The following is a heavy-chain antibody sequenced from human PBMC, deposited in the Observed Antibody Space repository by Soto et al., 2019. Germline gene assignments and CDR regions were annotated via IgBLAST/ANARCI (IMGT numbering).Heavy chain of an antibody. CDR1: GFTFSDYY. V-gene: IGHV3-11*01. Sequence: QVQLVESGGVVVKPGGSLRLSCAASGFTFSDYYMSWIRQAPGKGLEWVSYISSSGSTIYYADSVKGRFTISRDNAKNSLYLQMNSLRAEDTAVYYCARDDYGDYLDSNWFDPWGQGTLVTVSS. CDR3: ARDDYGDYLDSNWFDP. J-gene: IGHJ5*02. CDR2: ISSSGSTI. D-gene: IGHD4-17*01.